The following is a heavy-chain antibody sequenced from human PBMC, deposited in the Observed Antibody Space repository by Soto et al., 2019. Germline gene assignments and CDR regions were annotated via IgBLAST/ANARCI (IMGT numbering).Heavy chain of an antibody. CDR3: ARDQDASGNYYTRYFDY. V-gene: IGHV4-4*02. CDR1: GDSIKSRYW. D-gene: IGHD3-10*01. Sequence: SETLSLTCAVFGDSIKSRYWWSWVRQSPGKGLEWIGEIHHTGSTNYNPALKSRVTISVDRSKNQFSLNLNSVTAADTAVYYCARDQDASGNYYTRYFDYWGQGSLVTVSS. CDR2: IHHTGST. J-gene: IGHJ4*02.